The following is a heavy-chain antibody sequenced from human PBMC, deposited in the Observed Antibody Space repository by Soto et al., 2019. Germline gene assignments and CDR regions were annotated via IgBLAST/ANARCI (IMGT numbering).Heavy chain of an antibody. CDR2: INAGNGNT. V-gene: IGHV1-3*01. CDR1: GYTFTSYA. CDR3: ARGTCDSSGSEDY. D-gene: IGHD3-22*01. Sequence: ASVKVSCKASGYTFTSYAMHWVRQAPGQRLEWMGWINAGNGNTKYSQKFQGRVTITRDTSASTSYMELSSLRSEDTAVYYCARGTCDSSGSEDYWGQGTLVTVSS. J-gene: IGHJ4*02.